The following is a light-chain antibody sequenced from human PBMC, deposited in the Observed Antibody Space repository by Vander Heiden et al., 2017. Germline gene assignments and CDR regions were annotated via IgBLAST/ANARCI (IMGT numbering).Light chain of an antibody. V-gene: IGKV1-33*01. CDR2: DAS. CDR1: QDIRHS. J-gene: IGKJ4*01. CDR3: QQFDTLPLT. Sequence: IHMTQSPSSLSAFVGDRVSITCQATQDIRHSLNWYHQRPGKAPNLLIFDASSLESGVPSRFSGTGSATDFSLIISDLQPEDVGTYFCQQFDTLPLTFGGGTKVEI.